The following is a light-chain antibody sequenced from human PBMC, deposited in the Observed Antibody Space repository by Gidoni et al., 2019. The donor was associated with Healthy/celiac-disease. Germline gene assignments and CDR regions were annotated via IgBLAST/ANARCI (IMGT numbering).Light chain of an antibody. V-gene: IGLV1-44*01. CDR3: AAWDDSLNGPV. Sequence: QSVLPQPPSASGTPGQRVTISCSGSSANIGSNTVNWYQQLPGTAPKLLIDSNNQRPSGVPDRFSGSKSGTSASLAISGLQSEDEADYYCAAWDDSLNGPVFGGGTKLTVL. J-gene: IGLJ3*02. CDR2: SNN. CDR1: SANIGSNT.